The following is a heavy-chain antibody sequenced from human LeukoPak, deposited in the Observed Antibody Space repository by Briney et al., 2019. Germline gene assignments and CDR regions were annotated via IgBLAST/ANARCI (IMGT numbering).Heavy chain of an antibody. V-gene: IGHV4-61*01. J-gene: IGHJ5*02. Sequence: SETLSLTCTVSGGSVSSGSYYWSWIRQPPGKGLEWIGYIYYSGGTNYNPSLKSRVTISVDTSKNQFSLRLSSVTAADTAVYYCARGTAVAGTWGQGTLVTVSS. CDR3: ARGTAVAGT. CDR1: GGSVSSGSYY. D-gene: IGHD6-19*01. CDR2: IYYSGGT.